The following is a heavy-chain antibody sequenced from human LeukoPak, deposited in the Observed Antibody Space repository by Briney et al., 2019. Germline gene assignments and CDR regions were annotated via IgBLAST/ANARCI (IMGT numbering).Heavy chain of an antibody. CDR1: GGSITTSSYY. J-gene: IGHJ3*02. D-gene: IGHD1-26*01. CDR2: IYYSGST. CDR3: ARHTPSESGAVYDI. Sequence: PSETLSLTCTVSGGSITTSSYYWGWIRQPPGKGLEWIGSIYYSGSTYYNPSLKSRVTISVDTSKNHFSLRLGSVTAADTAVYYCARHTPSESGAVYDIWGQGTMVTVSS. V-gene: IGHV4-39*01.